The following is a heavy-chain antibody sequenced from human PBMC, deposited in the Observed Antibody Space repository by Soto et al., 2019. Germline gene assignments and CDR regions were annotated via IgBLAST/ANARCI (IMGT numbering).Heavy chain of an antibody. Sequence: SETLSLTCTVSGGSVSSGSYYWSWIRQPPGKGLEWIGYIYYSGSTYYNPSLKSRVTMSVDTSKIQFSLKLSSVTAADTAVYYCARVCGGDCHYGMDVWGQGTTVTVSS. D-gene: IGHD2-21*02. CDR3: ARVCGGDCHYGMDV. J-gene: IGHJ6*02. CDR1: GGSVSSGSYY. CDR2: IYYSGST. V-gene: IGHV4-61*01.